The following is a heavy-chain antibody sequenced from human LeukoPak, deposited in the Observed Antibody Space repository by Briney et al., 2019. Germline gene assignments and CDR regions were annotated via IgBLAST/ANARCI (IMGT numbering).Heavy chain of an antibody. CDR2: ISSNGGST. CDR3: VKRLHSGYYFDY. Sequence: GGSLRLSRSASGFTFSSCAMHWVRQAPGKGLEYVSGISSNGGSTYYADSVKGRFTISRDNSRNTLYLQMSSLRAEDTAVYYCVKRLHSGYYFDYWGQGTLVTVSS. CDR1: GFTFSSCA. V-gene: IGHV3-64D*06. D-gene: IGHD5-12*01. J-gene: IGHJ4*02.